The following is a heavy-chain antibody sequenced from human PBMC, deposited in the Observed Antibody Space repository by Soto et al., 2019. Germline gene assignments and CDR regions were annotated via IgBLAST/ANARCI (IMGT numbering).Heavy chain of an antibody. J-gene: IGHJ5*02. CDR3: ARGQRFSDSFDP. Sequence: SETLSLTCTVSGGAISGYYWTWIRQSAGKGLEWIGRIYSSGGTKYNPSLQSRVTMSLDTSKNQFSLRLTSVTAADTAVYYCARGQRFSDSFDPWGQGTLVT. V-gene: IGHV4-4*07. D-gene: IGHD3-3*01. CDR1: GGAISGYY. CDR2: IYSSGGT.